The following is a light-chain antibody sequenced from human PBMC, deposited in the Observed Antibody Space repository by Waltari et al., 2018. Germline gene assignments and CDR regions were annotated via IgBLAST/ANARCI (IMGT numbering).Light chain of an antibody. CDR2: GAS. CDR1: PSVSGF. V-gene: IGKV3-20*01. J-gene: IGKJ1*01. Sequence: EIELTQSPATLSLSPGERGTLSCRASPSVSGFLAWYQQKPDQAPRHLIYGASTRATGIPDRFSGSGSGTDFSLTISRLEPEDFAVYYCQKYDRLPATFGQGTKVEIK. CDR3: QKYDRLPAT.